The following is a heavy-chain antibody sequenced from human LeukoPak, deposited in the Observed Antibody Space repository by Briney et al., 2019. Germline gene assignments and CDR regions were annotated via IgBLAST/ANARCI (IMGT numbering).Heavy chain of an antibody. CDR3: AARGIVVDNKNNFDY. J-gene: IGHJ4*02. CDR2: IYTSGST. Sequence: SETLSLTCTVSGGSISSYYWSWIRQPAGKGPEWIGRIYTSGSTDYNPSLKSRVTMSVDTSKNQFSLKLSSVTAADTAVYYCAARGIVVDNKNNFDYWGQGTLVTVSS. CDR1: GGSISSYY. V-gene: IGHV4-4*07. D-gene: IGHD2-15*01.